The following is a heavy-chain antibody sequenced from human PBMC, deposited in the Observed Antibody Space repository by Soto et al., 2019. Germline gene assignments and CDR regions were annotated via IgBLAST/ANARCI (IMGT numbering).Heavy chain of an antibody. CDR1: GFTFSSYG. CDR2: IWYEGSNK. CDR3: ARDLLVARIAAAGPDY. J-gene: IGHJ4*02. Sequence: GGALRLSCAASGFTFSSYGMHWGRQAPGKGLEWGAVIWYEGSNKYYADSVQGRFNISRDNSKNTLYLQMNSLRAEDTAVYYCARDLLVARIAAAGPDYWGQGTLVTVSS. V-gene: IGHV3-33*01. D-gene: IGHD6-13*01.